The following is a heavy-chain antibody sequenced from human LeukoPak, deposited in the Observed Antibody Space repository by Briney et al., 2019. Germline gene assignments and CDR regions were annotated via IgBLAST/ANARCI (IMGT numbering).Heavy chain of an antibody. D-gene: IGHD2-2*01. CDR3: ARGVGYCSSTSCYWWFDP. Sequence: QTGRSLRLSCPLSAPTFTSYWIHCVRQAPGDGLVWVSCINMDGSSTSYADSVKGRFTISRDNAKNTLYLQMNSLRAEDTAVYYCARGVGYCSSTSCYWWFDPWGQGTLVTVSS. V-gene: IGHV3-74*01. CDR1: APTFTSYW. J-gene: IGHJ5*02. CDR2: INMDGSST.